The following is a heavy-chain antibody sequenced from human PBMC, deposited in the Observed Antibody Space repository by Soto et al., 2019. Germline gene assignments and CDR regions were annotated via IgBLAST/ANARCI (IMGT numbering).Heavy chain of an antibody. V-gene: IGHV4-30-2*05. D-gene: IGHD2-15*01. CDR3: ARARGARYFDY. J-gene: IGHJ4*02. Sequence: SETLSLTCAVSGGSISSGGYSWSWIRQPPGKGLEWIGYIYYSGSTYYNPSLKSRVTISVDTSKNQFSLKLSSVTAADAAVYYCARARGARYFDYWGQGTLVTVSS. CDR1: GGSISSGGYS. CDR2: IYYSGST.